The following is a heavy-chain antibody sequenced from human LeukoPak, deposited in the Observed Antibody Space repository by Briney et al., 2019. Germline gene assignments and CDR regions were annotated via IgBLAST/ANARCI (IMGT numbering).Heavy chain of an antibody. CDR3: ARGDCSSTICYSPMDV. J-gene: IGHJ6*03. V-gene: IGHV4-39*07. CDR2: IYRSGST. D-gene: IGHD2-2*01. Sequence: SETLSLTCTVSGGSISSSSYYWGWIRQPPGKGLEWIGSIYRSGSTNYNPSLKSRVTISVDTSNNQFSLKVSSVTAADTAVYYCARGDCSSTICYSPMDVWGKGTTVTVSS. CDR1: GGSISSSSYY.